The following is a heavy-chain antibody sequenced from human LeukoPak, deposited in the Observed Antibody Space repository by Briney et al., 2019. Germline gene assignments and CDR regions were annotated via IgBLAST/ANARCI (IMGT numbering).Heavy chain of an antibody. CDR2: INSINAV. CDR3: ARVSARGYDY. J-gene: IGHJ4*02. Sequence: GGSPRLSCAASGFMFDTYIMTWVRQAPGKGLEWISYINSINAVYYTDSVQGRFNISRDNAKNSLYLQMNSLRVEDTAMYYCARVSARGYDYWGRGTLVTVSS. D-gene: IGHD5-18*01. CDR1: GFMFDTYI. V-gene: IGHV3-48*01.